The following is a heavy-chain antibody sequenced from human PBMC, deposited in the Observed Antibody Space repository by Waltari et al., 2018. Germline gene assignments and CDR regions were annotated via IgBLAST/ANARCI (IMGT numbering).Heavy chain of an antibody. CDR2: ISSSGQT. CDR1: GGSISNSY. CDR3: ARATYYDFSSGYSFDN. Sequence: QVQLQESGPGLVKPSETLSLTCRVSGGSISNSYWNWIRQTPGKGLEWIGYISSSGQTNYNPSLKSRVSVSLDTSKTRFSLRLSSVTAADTAVYYCARATYYDFSSGYSFDNWGQGTLVTVSS. V-gene: IGHV4-59*01. J-gene: IGHJ4*02. D-gene: IGHD3-3*01.